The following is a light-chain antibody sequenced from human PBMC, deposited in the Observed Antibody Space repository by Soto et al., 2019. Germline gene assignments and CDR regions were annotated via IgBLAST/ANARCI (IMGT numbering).Light chain of an antibody. J-gene: IGKJ3*01. Sequence: EIVMTQSPATLSVSPGERATLSCRASQSVSSNLAWYQQKPGQAPRLLIYGAYTRATDILGRFSGSGSGTEFTLTISSLQSEDFAVYYCQQYNNWPLFTFGPGTKVDIK. CDR1: QSVSSN. CDR3: QQYNNWPLFT. CDR2: GAY. V-gene: IGKV3-15*01.